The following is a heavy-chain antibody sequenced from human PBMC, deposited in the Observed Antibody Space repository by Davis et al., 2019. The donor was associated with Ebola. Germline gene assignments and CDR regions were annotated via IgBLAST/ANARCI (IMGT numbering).Heavy chain of an antibody. Sequence: MPSETLSLTCTVSGGSISSSSYYWGWIRQPPGKGREWIGSIYYSGSTYYNPSLKSRVTISVDTSKNQFSLKLSSVTAADTAVNYCARGMTTFDYWGQGTLVTVSS. V-gene: IGHV4-39*07. CDR2: IYYSGST. J-gene: IGHJ4*02. D-gene: IGHD4-17*01. CDR1: GGSISSSSYY. CDR3: ARGMTTFDY.